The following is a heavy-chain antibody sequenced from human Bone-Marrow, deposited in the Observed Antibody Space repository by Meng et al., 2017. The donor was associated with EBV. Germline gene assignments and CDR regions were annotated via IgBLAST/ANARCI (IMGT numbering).Heavy chain of an antibody. J-gene: IGHJ4*02. Sequence: QVQLVESGXGVVQLGRYLRLSCAASGFTFSNYGMHWVRQAPGKGLEWVAVISYYGSHQYYADSVKGRFTISRDNAENTLYLQMNSLRAEDTAVYYCASLEYQHTWGQGTLVTVSS. CDR2: ISYYGSHQ. V-gene: IGHV3-30*03. D-gene: IGHD2-2*01. CDR3: ASLEYQHT. CDR1: GFTFSNYG.